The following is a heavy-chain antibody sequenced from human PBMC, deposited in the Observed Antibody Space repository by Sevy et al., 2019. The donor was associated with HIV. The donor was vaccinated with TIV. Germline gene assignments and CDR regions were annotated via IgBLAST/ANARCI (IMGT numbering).Heavy chain of an antibody. Sequence: GGSLRLSCAASGFTFSSYSMNWVRQAPGKGLEWVSSISSSSSYIYYADSVKGRFTISIDNAKNSLYLQMNSLRAEDTAVYYCARAKSTSSGYPPSPRINWFDPWGQGTLVTVSS. J-gene: IGHJ5*02. CDR3: ARAKSTSSGYPPSPRINWFDP. CDR1: GFTFSSYS. D-gene: IGHD3-22*01. V-gene: IGHV3-21*01. CDR2: ISSSSSYI.